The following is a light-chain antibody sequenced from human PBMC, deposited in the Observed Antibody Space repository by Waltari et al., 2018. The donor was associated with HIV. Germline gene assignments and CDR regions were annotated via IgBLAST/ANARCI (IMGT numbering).Light chain of an antibody. J-gene: IGLJ3*02. CDR3: QSADTTGTYRV. CDR2: KDN. V-gene: IGLV3-25*03. Sequence: SYELTQAPSVSVSPGQTARITCPGDALPKQFAYWYQQQTGQAPVLVIYKDNERPSGIPERFSGSSSGTTVTLTISGVQAEDEADYYCQSADTTGTYRVFGGGTKLTVL. CDR1: ALPKQF.